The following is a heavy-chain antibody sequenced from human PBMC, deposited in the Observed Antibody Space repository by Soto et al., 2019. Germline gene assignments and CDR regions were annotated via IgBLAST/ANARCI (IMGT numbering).Heavy chain of an antibody. CDR2: TYYRSKWYY. V-gene: IGHV6-1*01. J-gene: IGHJ4*01. CDR1: GDSVSSNSAG. CDR3: ARGEQYSGRIFDY. Sequence: QVQLQQSGPGLVKPSQTLSLTCAITGDSVSSNSAGWSWVRQSPSRGPEWLGRTYYRSKWYYEYAVSVRGRITINPDTSKNQYSLQLNSVTPEDTAVYFCARGEQYSGRIFDYWGQGTLVTVSS. D-gene: IGHD1-26*01.